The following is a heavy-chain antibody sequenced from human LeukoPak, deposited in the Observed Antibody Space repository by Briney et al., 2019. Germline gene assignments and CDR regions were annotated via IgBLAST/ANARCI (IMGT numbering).Heavy chain of an antibody. CDR2: IYDSGST. V-gene: IGHV4-61*01. J-gene: IGHJ4*02. D-gene: IGHD3-22*01. CDR1: GGSVSSGSYY. CDR3: ARDRSDDSSGYSPYYFDY. Sequence: PSETLSLTCTVSGGSVSSGSYYWSWIRQPPGKGLEWIGYIYDSGSTNYNPSLKSRVTISVDTSKNQFSLKLSSVTAADTAVYYCARDRSDDSSGYSPYYFDYWGQGTLVTVSS.